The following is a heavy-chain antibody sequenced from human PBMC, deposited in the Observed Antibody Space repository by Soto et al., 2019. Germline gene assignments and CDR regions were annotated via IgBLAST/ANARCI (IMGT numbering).Heavy chain of an antibody. Sequence: QVQLQESGPGLVKPSQTLSLTCTVSGGSISSGDYYWSWIRQPPGKGLEWIGYIYYSGSTYYNPSPXRXXTISVDTSNNQFSLKLTSVTAADPAVYYCARERPDGTRLDPWGQGTLVTVSS. D-gene: IGHD2-2*01. CDR3: ARERPDGTRLDP. CDR1: GGSISSGDYY. CDR2: IYYSGST. J-gene: IGHJ5*02. V-gene: IGHV4-30-4*01.